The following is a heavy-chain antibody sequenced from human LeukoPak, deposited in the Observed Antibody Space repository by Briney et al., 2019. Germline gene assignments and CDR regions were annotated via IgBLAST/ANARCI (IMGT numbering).Heavy chain of an antibody. CDR2: IYHGGNT. D-gene: IGHD3-10*01. CDR1: GGSISSGGYF. Sequence: SETLSLTCTVSGGSISSGGYFWSWIRQNPGKGLEWIGYIYHGGNTYYNPSLRSRVTISVDTSKNQFSLTLSSVTAADTAMYYCARVRYYGSGEEIDPWGQGTLVTFSS. J-gene: IGHJ5*02. CDR3: ARVRYYGSGEEIDP. V-gene: IGHV4-31*03.